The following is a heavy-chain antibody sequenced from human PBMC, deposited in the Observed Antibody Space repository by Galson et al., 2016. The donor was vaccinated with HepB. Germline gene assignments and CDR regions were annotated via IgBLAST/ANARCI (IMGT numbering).Heavy chain of an antibody. Sequence: SLRLSCAASGFSFSSYGMTWVRQAPGKGLEWVSAISGSGVSIYYADTVKGRFTISRDESKNTLYLQMNSLRAEDTAVYYCARAKSGHTFSYHYGMDVWGQGTTVTVSS. CDR3: ARAKSGHTFSYHYGMDV. CDR1: GFSFSSYG. D-gene: IGHD2/OR15-2a*01. J-gene: IGHJ6*02. V-gene: IGHV3-23*01. CDR2: ISGSGVSI.